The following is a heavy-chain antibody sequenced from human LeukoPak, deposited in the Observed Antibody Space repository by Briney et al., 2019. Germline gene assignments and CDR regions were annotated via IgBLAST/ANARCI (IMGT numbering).Heavy chain of an antibody. CDR3: ARARPGGRYYMDV. CDR1: GGSFSGYY. D-gene: IGHD1-26*01. CDR2: INHSGST. V-gene: IGHV4-34*01. Sequence: SETLSLTCAVYGGSFSGYYWSWIRQPPGKGLEWIGEINHSGSTNYNLSLKSRVTISVDTSKNQFSLKLSSVTAADTAVYYCARARPGGRYYMDVWGKGTTVTVSS. J-gene: IGHJ6*03.